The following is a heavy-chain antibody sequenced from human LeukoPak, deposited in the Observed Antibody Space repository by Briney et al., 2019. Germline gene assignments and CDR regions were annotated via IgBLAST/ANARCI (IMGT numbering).Heavy chain of an antibody. V-gene: IGHV3-49*04. CDR1: GFTFGDYA. D-gene: IGHD5-18*01. J-gene: IGHJ6*03. CDR3: TRVEYTALVYYYMDV. Sequence: GGSLRLSCTASGFTFGDYAMSWVRQAPGKGLEWVGFIRSKAYGGTTEYAASVKGRFTISRDDSKSIAYLQMNSLKTEDTAVYYCTRVEYTALVYYYMDVWGKGTTVTVSS. CDR2: IRSKAYGGTT.